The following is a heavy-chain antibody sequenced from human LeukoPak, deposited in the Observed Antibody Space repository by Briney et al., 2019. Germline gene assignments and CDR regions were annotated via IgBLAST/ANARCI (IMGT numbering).Heavy chain of an antibody. Sequence: SAGSLRLSCAASGFTVSGNYMSWVRQAPGKGLEWVSIIYSGDSTYYADSVKGRFTISRDNSKNTLYLQMNSLRAEDTAVYYCARVFWEKDGFIGAFDIWGEGTMVTVSS. D-gene: IGHD3-3*01. V-gene: IGHV3-66*01. CDR2: IYSGDST. J-gene: IGHJ3*02. CDR3: ARVFWEKDGFIGAFDI. CDR1: GFTVSGNY.